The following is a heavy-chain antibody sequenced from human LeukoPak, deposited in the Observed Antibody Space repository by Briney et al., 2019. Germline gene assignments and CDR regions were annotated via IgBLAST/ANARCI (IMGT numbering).Heavy chain of an antibody. V-gene: IGHV3-21*01. J-gene: IGHJ4*02. CDR3: ARDDTGYDSSGYYYSQGLH. Sequence: GGSLRLSCAASGFTFSSYSMNWVRQAPGKGLEWVSSISSSSSYIYYADSVKGRFTISRDNAKNSLYLQMNSLRAEDTAVYYCARDDTGYDSSGYYYSQGLHWGQGTLVTVSS. CDR1: GFTFSSYS. CDR2: ISSSSSYI. D-gene: IGHD3-22*01.